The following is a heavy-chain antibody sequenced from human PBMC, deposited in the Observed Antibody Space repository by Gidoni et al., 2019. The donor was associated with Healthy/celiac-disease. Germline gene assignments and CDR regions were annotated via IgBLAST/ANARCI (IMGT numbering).Heavy chain of an antibody. D-gene: IGHD7-27*01. Sequence: QVQLQESGPGLVKPSETLSLTCTVSGGSISSYYWSWIRQPPGKGLEWIGYIYYSGSTNYNPSLKSRVTISVDTSKNQFSLKLSSVTAADTAVYYCARPTQDWGYWYFDLWGRGTLVTVSS. V-gene: IGHV4-59*08. CDR1: GGSISSYY. CDR3: ARPTQDWGYWYFDL. J-gene: IGHJ2*01. CDR2: IYYSGST.